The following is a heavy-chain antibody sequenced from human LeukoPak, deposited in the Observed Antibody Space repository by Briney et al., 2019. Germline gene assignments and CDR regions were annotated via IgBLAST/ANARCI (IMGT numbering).Heavy chain of an antibody. D-gene: IGHD2-2*01. CDR1: GFTFSSYG. V-gene: IGHV3-30*02. J-gene: IGHJ6*03. CDR2: IRYDGSNK. CDR3: AKDWGDCSSTSSYSVYYYMDV. Sequence: GGSLRLSCAASGFTFSSYGMHWVRQAPGKGLEWVAFIRYDGSNKYYADSVKGRFTISRDNSKNTLYLQMNSLRAEDTAVYYCAKDWGDCSSTSSYSVYYYMDVWGKGTTVTISS.